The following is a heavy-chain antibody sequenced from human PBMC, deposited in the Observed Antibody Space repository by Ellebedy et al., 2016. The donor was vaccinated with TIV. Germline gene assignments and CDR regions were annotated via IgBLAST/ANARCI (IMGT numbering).Heavy chain of an antibody. CDR3: TRDVAVAVI. Sequence: GESLKISXAASGFTFSNAWMSWVRQAPGKGLEWVGRIKSKTDGGTTDYAAPVKGRFTISRDDSKNTLYLQMNSLKTEDTAVYYCTRDVAVAVIWGQGTLVTVSS. V-gene: IGHV3-15*01. J-gene: IGHJ4*02. CDR1: GFTFSNAW. CDR2: IKSKTDGGTT. D-gene: IGHD6-19*01.